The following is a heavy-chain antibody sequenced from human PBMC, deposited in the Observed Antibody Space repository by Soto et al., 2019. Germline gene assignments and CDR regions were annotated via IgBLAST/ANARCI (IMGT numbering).Heavy chain of an antibody. Sequence: QVQLVESGGGVVQPGRSLRLSCAASGFTFSSYGMHWVRQAPGKGLEWVAVISYDGSNKDYADSVKGRFTISRDNSKNTLYLQMNSLRAEDTAVYYWAKVYPSTKTYFDYWGQGILVTVSS. CDR2: ISYDGSNK. CDR3: AKVYPSTKTYFDY. J-gene: IGHJ4*02. V-gene: IGHV3-30*18. D-gene: IGHD1-26*01. CDR1: GFTFSSYG.